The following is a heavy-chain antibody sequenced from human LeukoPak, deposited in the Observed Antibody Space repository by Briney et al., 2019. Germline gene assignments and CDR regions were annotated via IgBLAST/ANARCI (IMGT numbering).Heavy chain of an antibody. Sequence: ASVKVSCKASGGTFSSYAISWVRQAPGQGLEWMGGIIPIFGTANYAQKFQGRVTITADESTSTAYMELSSLRSEDTAVYYCARFTPGYSSGWYEAFDIWGQGTMVTVSS. D-gene: IGHD6-19*01. CDR1: GGTFSSYA. CDR2: IIPIFGTA. V-gene: IGHV1-69*01. J-gene: IGHJ3*02. CDR3: ARFTPGYSSGWYEAFDI.